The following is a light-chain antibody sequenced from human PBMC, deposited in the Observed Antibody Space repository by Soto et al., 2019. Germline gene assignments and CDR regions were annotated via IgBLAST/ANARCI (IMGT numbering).Light chain of an antibody. CDR1: QSVSSN. Sequence: EIVMTQSPATLSVSPGERATLSCRASQSVSSNLAWYQQKPGQAPRLLIYDASTRTTDIPARFSGSGSGTKFTLTISSLQSEDFAVYYCQQYNNWPPMYTFGQGTKLEIK. CDR2: DAS. V-gene: IGKV3-15*01. J-gene: IGKJ2*01. CDR3: QQYNNWPPMYT.